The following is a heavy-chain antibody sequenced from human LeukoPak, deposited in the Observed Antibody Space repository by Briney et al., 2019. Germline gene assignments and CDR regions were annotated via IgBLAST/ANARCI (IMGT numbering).Heavy chain of an antibody. CDR3: AKKETAVTTFFEN. D-gene: IGHD4-17*01. CDR2: ISASGGST. CDR1: GFTFSNSA. Sequence: GGSLRLSCVASGFTFSNSAMSWVRQAPGKGLEWVSDISASGGSTYYADSVKGRFTISRDNSKNTLYLQMNSLRAEDTAVYYCAKKETAVTTFFENWGQGTLVTVSS. V-gene: IGHV3-23*01. J-gene: IGHJ4*02.